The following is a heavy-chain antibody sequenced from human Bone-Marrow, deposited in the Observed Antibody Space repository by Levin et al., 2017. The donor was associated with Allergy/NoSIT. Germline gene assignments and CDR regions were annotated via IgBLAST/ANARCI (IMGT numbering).Heavy chain of an antibody. CDR1: GFTFSNYY. D-gene: IGHD3-16*01. J-gene: IGHJ2*01. CDR2: MNIDGSIT. V-gene: IGHV3-74*01. CDR3: ARDGGSVAGHDWYFDL. Sequence: GASVKVSCAASGFTFSNYYMHWVRQAPGKGLVWVSRMNIDGSITDYADSVKGRFTISRDNAKNTVYLQMNSLRDDDTAVYYCARDGGSVAGHDWYFDLWGRGTLVTVSS.